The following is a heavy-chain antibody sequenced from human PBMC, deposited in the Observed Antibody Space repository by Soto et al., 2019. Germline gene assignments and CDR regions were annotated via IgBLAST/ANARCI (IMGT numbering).Heavy chain of an antibody. CDR3: AKGAVTTSLYYFDY. V-gene: IGHV3-30*18. CDR1: GFTFSTYG. J-gene: IGHJ4*02. D-gene: IGHD4-17*01. Sequence: QVQLVESGGGVVQPGRSLRLSCAASGFTFSTYGVHWVRRAPGKGLEWVAGISSDGSEKYYAGSVKGRVSISRDNSKSTLYLQMDSLRAEDTAVYYCAKGAVTTSLYYFDYWGQGTLVTVSS. CDR2: ISSDGSEK.